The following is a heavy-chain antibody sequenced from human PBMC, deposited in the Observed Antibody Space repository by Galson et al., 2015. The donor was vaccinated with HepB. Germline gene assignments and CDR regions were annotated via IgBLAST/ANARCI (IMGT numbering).Heavy chain of an antibody. J-gene: IGHJ3*01. Sequence: ETLSLTCTVSGGSMNNYFWSWIRQPPGKGLEWIGYINYSGSTKYNPSIKTRATISVDTSKNRFSLQLRSVTAADTAIYFCARVETYYYDSANFRRGSDRFDVWGQGTLVTVPS. CDR2: INYSGST. V-gene: IGHV4-59*12. CDR3: ARVETYYYDSANFRRGSDRFDV. CDR1: GGSMNNYF. D-gene: IGHD3-22*01.